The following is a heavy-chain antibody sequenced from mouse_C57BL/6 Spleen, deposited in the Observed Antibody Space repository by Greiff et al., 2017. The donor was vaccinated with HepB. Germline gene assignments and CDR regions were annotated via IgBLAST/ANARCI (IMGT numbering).Heavy chain of an antibody. D-gene: IGHD6-1*01. CDR1: GYTFTDYE. CDR3: TRSPSHWYFGV. Sequence: QVQLQQSGAELVRPGASVTLSCKASGYTFTDYEMHWVKQTPVHGLEWIGAIDPETGGTAYNQKFKGKAILTADKSSSTAYMELRSLTSEDSAVYYCTRSPSHWYFGVWGTGTTVSVSS. CDR2: IDPETGGT. J-gene: IGHJ1*03. V-gene: IGHV1-15*01.